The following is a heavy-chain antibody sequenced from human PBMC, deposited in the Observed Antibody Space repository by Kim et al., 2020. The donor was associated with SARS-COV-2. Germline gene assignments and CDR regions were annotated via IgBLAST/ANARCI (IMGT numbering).Heavy chain of an antibody. D-gene: IGHD3-10*01. CDR1: GDSITSGGYY. Sequence: SETLSLTCAVSGDSITSGGYYWSWIRQHPGKGLEWLGYIYYSGSTYYNPSLRSRLSISIDTSKNQFSLKLSSVTAADTAVYYCARDSTPGSGSYHPSTYYYAMDVWGQGTTVTVSS. CDR3: ARDSTPGSGSYHPSTYYYAMDV. J-gene: IGHJ6*02. V-gene: IGHV4-31*11. CDR2: IYYSGST.